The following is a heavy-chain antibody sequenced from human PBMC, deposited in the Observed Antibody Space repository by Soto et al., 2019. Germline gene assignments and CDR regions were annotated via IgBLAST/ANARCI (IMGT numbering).Heavy chain of an antibody. CDR3: ARVGHCSGGSCYGDLWFDP. D-gene: IGHD2-15*01. J-gene: IGHJ5*02. Sequence: QVQLQESGPGLVKPSQTLSLTCTVSGGSISSGGYYWSWIRQHPGKGLEWIGYIYYSGSTYYNPSXXRRVPISVDTXXNXFXXQLSSVTAADTAVYYWARVGHCSGGSCYGDLWFDPWGQGTLVTVSS. CDR1: GGSISSGGYY. V-gene: IGHV4-31*03. CDR2: IYYSGST.